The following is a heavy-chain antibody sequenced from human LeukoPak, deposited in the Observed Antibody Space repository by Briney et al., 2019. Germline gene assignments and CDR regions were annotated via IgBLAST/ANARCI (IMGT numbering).Heavy chain of an antibody. CDR2: MNPNSGNT. V-gene: IGHV1-8*01. D-gene: IGHD3-22*01. J-gene: IGHJ4*02. CDR1: GYTFTSYD. Sequence: ASVKVSCKASGYTFTSYDINWVRQATGQALEWMGWMNPNSGNTGYAQKFQGRVTMTRNTSISTAYMELSSLRSEDTAVYYCARVGSYYDSSGYLFDYWGQGTLVTVSS. CDR3: ARVGSYYDSSGYLFDY.